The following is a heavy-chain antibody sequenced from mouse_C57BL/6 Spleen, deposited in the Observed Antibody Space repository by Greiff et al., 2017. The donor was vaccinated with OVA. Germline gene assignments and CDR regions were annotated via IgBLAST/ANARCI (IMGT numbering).Heavy chain of an antibody. CDR2: IYPRSGNT. V-gene: IGHV1-81*01. D-gene: IGHD1-1*01. CDR1: GYTFTSYG. Sequence: LEESGAELARPGASVKLSCKASGYTFTSYGISWVKQRTGQGLEWIGEIYPRSGNTYYNEKFKGKATLTADKSSSTAYMELRSLTSEDSAVYFCARDTTVPFAYWGQGTLVTVSA. J-gene: IGHJ3*01. CDR3: ARDTTVPFAY.